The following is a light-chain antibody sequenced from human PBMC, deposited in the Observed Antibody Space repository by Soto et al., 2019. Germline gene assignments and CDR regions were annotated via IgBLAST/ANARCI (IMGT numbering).Light chain of an antibody. Sequence: EIVLTQSPGTLSLSPGERATLSCRASQSVSSNYLAWYQQKPGQAPRLLMFRTSSRATGFPARFSGSGSGTEFNLTISSLQSEDFGVYYCQHRFNWPWTFGQGTKVDI. CDR3: QHRFNWPWT. CDR2: RTS. V-gene: IGKV3D-20*02. J-gene: IGKJ1*01. CDR1: QSVSSNY.